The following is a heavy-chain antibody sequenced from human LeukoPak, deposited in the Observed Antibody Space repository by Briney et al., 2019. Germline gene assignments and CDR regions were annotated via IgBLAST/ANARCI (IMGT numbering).Heavy chain of an antibody. J-gene: IGHJ4*02. CDR3: ARDVGADTS. D-gene: IGHD1-26*01. Sequence: GGSLRLSCAASGFTFTSYSMNWVRPPPGRGLEWVSSIRSSSSYIYYADPVKGRFTISRDNAKNSLYLQMNSLRAEDTAVYYCARDVGADTSWGQGTLVTVSS. CDR1: GFTFTSYS. CDR2: IRSSSSYI. V-gene: IGHV3-21*01.